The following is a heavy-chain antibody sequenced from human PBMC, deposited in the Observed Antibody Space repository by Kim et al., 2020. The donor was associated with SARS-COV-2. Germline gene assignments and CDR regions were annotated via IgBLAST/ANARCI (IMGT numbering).Heavy chain of an antibody. CDR2: ISYDGSNK. CDR3: ARDRLGWDSSGWYFDY. CDR1: GFTFSSYA. J-gene: IGHJ4*02. V-gene: IGHV3-30*04. D-gene: IGHD6-19*01. Sequence: GGSLRLSCAASGFTFSSYAMHWVRQAPGKGLEWVAVISYDGSNKYYADSVKGRFTISRDNSKNTLYLQMNSLRAEDTAVYYCARDRLGWDSSGWYFDYWGQGTLVTVSS.